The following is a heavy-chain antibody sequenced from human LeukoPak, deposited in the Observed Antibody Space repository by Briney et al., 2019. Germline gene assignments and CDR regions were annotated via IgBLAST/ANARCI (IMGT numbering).Heavy chain of an antibody. V-gene: IGHV1-18*01. CDR2: ISVYNGNK. J-gene: IGHJ6*03. CDR1: GYSFTSHG. D-gene: IGHD6-13*01. Sequence: ASVKISCKASGYSFTSHGFTWVRQAPGQGLEWVGWISVYNGNKKYAQKLQGRVTMTTETSTSTAYMELRSLRADDTAVYYCARVGNSFYYYMDVWGKGTPVTVTS. CDR3: ARVGNSFYYYMDV.